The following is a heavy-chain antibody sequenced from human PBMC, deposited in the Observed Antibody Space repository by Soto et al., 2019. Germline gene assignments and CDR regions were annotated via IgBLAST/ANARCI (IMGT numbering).Heavy chain of an antibody. CDR1: GYTFTSYD. J-gene: IGHJ3*02. V-gene: IGHV1-8*01. Sequence: ASVKVSCKASGYTFTSYDINWVRQATGQGLEWMGWMNPNSGNTGYAQKLQGRVTMTTDTSTSTAYMELRSLRSDDTAVYYCASPDSSGYSAFDIWGQGTMVTVS. CDR3: ASPDSSGYSAFDI. CDR2: MNPNSGNT. D-gene: IGHD3-22*01.